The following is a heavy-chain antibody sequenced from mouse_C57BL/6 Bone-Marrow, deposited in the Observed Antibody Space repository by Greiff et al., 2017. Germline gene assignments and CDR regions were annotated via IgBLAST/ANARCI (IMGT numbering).Heavy chain of an antibody. J-gene: IGHJ2*01. CDR1: GFTFSDYY. CDR2: ISNGGGST. V-gene: IGHV5-12*01. Sequence: EVQLMESGGGLVQPGGSLKLSCAASGFTFSDYYMYWVRQTPEKRLEWVAYISNGGGSTYYPDTVKGRFTISRDNAKNTLYLQMSRLKSEDTAMYYCARFGSKGVNYFDYWGQGTTLTVSS. CDR3: ARFGSKGVNYFDY. D-gene: IGHD2-2*01.